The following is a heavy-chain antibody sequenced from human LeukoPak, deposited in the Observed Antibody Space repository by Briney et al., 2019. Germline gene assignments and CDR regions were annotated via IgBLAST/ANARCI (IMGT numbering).Heavy chain of an antibody. Sequence: GGSLRLSCAASGFTFSSYAMHWVRQAPGKGLEWVAVISYDGSNKYYADSVKGRFTISRDNSKNTLYLQMNGLRAEDTAVYYCAQVGDYVGVDYWGQGTLVTVSS. J-gene: IGHJ4*02. D-gene: IGHD4-17*01. V-gene: IGHV3-30-3*01. CDR3: AQVGDYVGVDY. CDR1: GFTFSSYA. CDR2: ISYDGSNK.